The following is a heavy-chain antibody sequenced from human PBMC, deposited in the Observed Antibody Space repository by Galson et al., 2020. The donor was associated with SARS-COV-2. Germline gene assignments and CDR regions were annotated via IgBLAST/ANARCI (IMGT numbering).Heavy chain of an antibody. Sequence: GGSLRLSCAASGFTFSSYAMSWVRQAPGKGLEWVSAISGSGGSTYYADSVKGRFTISRDNSKNTLYLQMNSLRAEDTAVYYCAKGMDPVLLWFGELLSGAFDIWGQGTMVTVSS. J-gene: IGHJ3*02. CDR2: ISGSGGST. CDR3: AKGMDPVLLWFGELLSGAFDI. D-gene: IGHD3-10*01. V-gene: IGHV3-23*01. CDR1: GFTFSSYA.